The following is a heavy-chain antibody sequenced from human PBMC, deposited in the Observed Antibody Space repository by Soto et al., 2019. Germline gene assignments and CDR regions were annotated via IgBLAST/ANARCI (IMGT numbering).Heavy chain of an antibody. CDR2: IYYSGST. CDR3: ARLRYFDWYYFDY. J-gene: IGHJ4*02. Sequence: SETLSLTCTVSGGSISSYYWSWIRQPPGKGLEWIGYIYYSGSTNYNPSLKSRVTISVDTSKNQFSLKLSSVTAADTAVYYCARLRYFDWYYFDYWGQGTLVTVSS. D-gene: IGHD3-9*01. CDR1: GGSISSYY. V-gene: IGHV4-59*01.